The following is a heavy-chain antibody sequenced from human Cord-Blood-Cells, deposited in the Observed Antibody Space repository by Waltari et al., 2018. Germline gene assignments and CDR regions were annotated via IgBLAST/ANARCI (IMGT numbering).Heavy chain of an antibody. V-gene: IGHV1-8*03. J-gene: IGHJ6*03. Sequence: QVQLVQSGAEVKKPGASVTVSCKASGYTSTSYDINWVRQATGQGLEWMGWMNPNSGNTGYAQKFQGRVTITRNTSISTAYMELSSLRSEDTAVYYCARGRRELASYYYYYMDVWGKGTTVTVSS. D-gene: IGHD1-26*01. CDR2: MNPNSGNT. CDR3: ARGRRELASYYYYYMDV. CDR1: GYTSTSYD.